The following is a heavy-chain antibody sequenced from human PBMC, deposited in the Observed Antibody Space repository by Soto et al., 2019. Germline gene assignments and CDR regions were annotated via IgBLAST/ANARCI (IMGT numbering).Heavy chain of an antibody. CDR2: ISSSSSTI. V-gene: IGHV3-48*02. J-gene: IGHJ6*02. CDR1: GFTFSSYS. Sequence: PGGSLRLSCAASGFTFSSYSMNWVRQAPGKGLEWVSYISSSSSTIYYADSVKGRFTISRDNAKNSLYLQMNSLRDEDTAVYYCARDMPIFGVVNTILGYYYGMDVWGQGTTVNVSS. CDR3: ARDMPIFGVVNTILGYYYGMDV. D-gene: IGHD3-3*01.